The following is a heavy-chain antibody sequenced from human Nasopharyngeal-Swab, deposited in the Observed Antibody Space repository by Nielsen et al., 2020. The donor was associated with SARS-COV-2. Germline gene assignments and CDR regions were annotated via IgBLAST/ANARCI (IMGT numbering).Heavy chain of an antibody. CDR3: ARDRTVTTTVYFDY. J-gene: IGHJ4*02. CDR2: IWYDGSNK. D-gene: IGHD4-17*01. CDR1: GFTFSSYS. V-gene: IGHV3-33*01. Sequence: GESLKISCAASGFTFSSYSMHWVRQAPGKGLEWVAVIWYDGSNKYYADSVKGRFTISRDNSKNTLYLQMNSLRAEDTAVYYCARDRTVTTTVYFDYWGQGTLVTVSS.